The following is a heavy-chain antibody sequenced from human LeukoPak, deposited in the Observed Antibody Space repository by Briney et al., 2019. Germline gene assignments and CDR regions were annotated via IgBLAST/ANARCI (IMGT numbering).Heavy chain of an antibody. CDR1: GGTFSSYA. Sequence: ASVKVPCKASGGTFSSYAISWVRQAPGQGLEWMGGIIPIFGTANYAQKFQGRVTITADESTSTAYMELSSLRSGDTAVYYCARSGYYDILTGPENDAFDIWGQGTMVTVSS. D-gene: IGHD3-9*01. CDR3: ARSGYYDILTGPENDAFDI. CDR2: IIPIFGTA. V-gene: IGHV1-69*13. J-gene: IGHJ3*02.